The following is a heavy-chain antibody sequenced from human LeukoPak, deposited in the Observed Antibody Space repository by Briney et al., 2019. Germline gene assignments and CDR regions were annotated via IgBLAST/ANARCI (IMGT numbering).Heavy chain of an antibody. V-gene: IGHV7-4-1*02. CDR1: GYTFTRHD. Sequence: ASVKVSCKASGYTFTRHDISWVRQAPGQGLEWMGWINTNTGNPTYAQGFTGRFVFSLDTSVSTAYLQISSLKAEDTAVYYCAREYSSGWIDYWGQGTLVTVSS. CDR2: INTNTGNP. D-gene: IGHD6-19*01. J-gene: IGHJ4*02. CDR3: AREYSSGWIDY.